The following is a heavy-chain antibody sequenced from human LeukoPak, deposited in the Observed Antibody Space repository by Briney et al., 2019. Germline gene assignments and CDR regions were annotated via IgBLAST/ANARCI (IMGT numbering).Heavy chain of an antibody. CDR2: IYYSGTT. V-gene: IGHV4-31*03. D-gene: IGHD1-20*01. CDR1: GGSISTGGHY. CDR3: ASTGITGSNFDY. J-gene: IGHJ4*02. Sequence: PSETLSLTCTVSGGSISTGGHYWNWIRQHPGKGLEWIGYIYYSGTTYYNPSLKSRISISLDTSKNQFSLKLTSVTAADTAVYYCASTGITGSNFDYWGQGTLVTVSS.